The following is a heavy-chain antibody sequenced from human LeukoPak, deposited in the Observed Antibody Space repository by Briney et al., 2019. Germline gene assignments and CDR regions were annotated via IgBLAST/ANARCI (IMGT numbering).Heavy chain of an antibody. CDR3: AIGGPNAFDI. J-gene: IGHJ3*02. CDR1: GGSISSSSYY. V-gene: IGHV4-39*01. Sequence: SETLSLTCTVSGGSISSSSYYWGWIRQPPGKGLEWIGSIYYSGSTYYNPSLKSRVTISVDTSKNQFSLKLSSVTAADTAVYYCAIGGPNAFDIWGQGTMVTVSS. CDR2: IYYSGST.